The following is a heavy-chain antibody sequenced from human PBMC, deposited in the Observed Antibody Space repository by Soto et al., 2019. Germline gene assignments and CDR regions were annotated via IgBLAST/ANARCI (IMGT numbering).Heavy chain of an antibody. V-gene: IGHV3-23*01. CDR3: AKDLRTNNWNDESDGVLSG. Sequence: GGSLRLSCAASGFTFSSYAMSWVRQAPGKGLEWVSAISGSGGSTYYADSVKGRFTISRDNSKNTLYLQMNSLRAEDTAVYYCAKDLRTNNWNDESDGVLSGWGQGTLVTVSS. CDR2: ISGSGGST. CDR1: GFTFSSYA. D-gene: IGHD1-20*01. J-gene: IGHJ4*02.